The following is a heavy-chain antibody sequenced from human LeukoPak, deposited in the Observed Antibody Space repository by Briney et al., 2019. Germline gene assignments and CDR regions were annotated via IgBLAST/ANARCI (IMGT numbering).Heavy chain of an antibody. D-gene: IGHD6-13*01. V-gene: IGHV1-18*01. CDR3: ARDQEGYSSSWYDETSYFDY. CDR1: GYTFTSYG. J-gene: IGHJ4*02. Sequence: GASVKVSCKASGYTFTSYGISWVRQAPGQGLEWMGWISAYNGNTNYAQKLQGRVTMTTDTPTSTAYMELRSLRSDDTAVYYCARDQEGYSSSWYDETSYFDYWGQGTLVTVSS. CDR2: ISAYNGNT.